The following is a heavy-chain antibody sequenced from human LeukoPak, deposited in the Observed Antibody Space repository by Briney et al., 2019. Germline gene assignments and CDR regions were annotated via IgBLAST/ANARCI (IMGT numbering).Heavy chain of an antibody. J-gene: IGHJ5*02. Sequence: ASVKVSCKASGYTFTSYYMHWVRQAPGQGLEWMGIINPSGGSTSYAQKFQGRVTMTRDTSTSTVYMELSSLRSEDTAVYYCAREFGLWFGELRYNWFDPWGQGTLVTVS. CDR2: INPSGGST. CDR1: GYTFTSYY. V-gene: IGHV1-46*01. CDR3: AREFGLWFGELRYNWFDP. D-gene: IGHD3-10*01.